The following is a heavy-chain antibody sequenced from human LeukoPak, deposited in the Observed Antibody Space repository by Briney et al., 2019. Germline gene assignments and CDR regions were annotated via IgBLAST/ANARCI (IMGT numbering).Heavy chain of an antibody. Sequence: SVKVSCKASGGTFSSYAISWVRQAPGQGLEWMGGIIPIFGTANYAQKFQERVTITRDMSTSTAYMELSSLRSEDTAVYYCAADPGYCSSTSCYGPPWGQGTLVTVSS. J-gene: IGHJ4*02. CDR3: AADPGYCSSTSCYGPP. CDR1: GGTFSSYA. D-gene: IGHD2-2*01. V-gene: IGHV1-69*05. CDR2: IIPIFGTA.